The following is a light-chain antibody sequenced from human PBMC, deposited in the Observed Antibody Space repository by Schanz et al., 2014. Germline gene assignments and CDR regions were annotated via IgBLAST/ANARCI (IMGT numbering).Light chain of an antibody. J-gene: IGKJ1*01. Sequence: EIVMTQSPASLSVSPGERATLSCRASQSVSTYLAWYQQKPGQAPRLLIYGASTRATGIPARFSGSGSGTEFTLTISSLEPEDFAVYYCQQYGSSPRTFGQGTKVEIK. CDR3: QQYGSSPRT. CDR2: GAS. V-gene: IGKV3-15*01. CDR1: QSVSTY.